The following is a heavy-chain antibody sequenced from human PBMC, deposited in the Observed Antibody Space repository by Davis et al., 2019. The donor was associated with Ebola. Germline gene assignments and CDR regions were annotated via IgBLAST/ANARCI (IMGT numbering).Heavy chain of an antibody. Sequence: SVKVSCKASGGTFSSYTISWVRQAPGQGPEWMGRFIPILGIANYAQKFQGRVTITADKSTSTAYMELSSLRSEDTAVYYCAREIGVSGDDYWGQGTLVTVSS. CDR2: FIPILGIA. V-gene: IGHV1-69*04. J-gene: IGHJ4*02. CDR3: AREIGVSGDDY. CDR1: GGTFSSYT. D-gene: IGHD6-13*01.